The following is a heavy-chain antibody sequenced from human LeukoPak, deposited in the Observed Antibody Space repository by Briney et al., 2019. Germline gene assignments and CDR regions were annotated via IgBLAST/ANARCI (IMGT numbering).Heavy chain of an antibody. D-gene: IGHD5-18*01. CDR1: GFAFDDYG. CDR3: ARADKDGYGFFGFDY. Sequence: GGSPRLSCAASGFAFDDYGMSWGRQAPGKGLEWGSGINWNGGSIGYADSVKGRFTISRDNAKNSLYLQINSLRAEDTALYYCARADKDGYGFFGFDYWGQGTLVTVSS. J-gene: IGHJ4*02. CDR2: INWNGGSI. V-gene: IGHV3-20*04.